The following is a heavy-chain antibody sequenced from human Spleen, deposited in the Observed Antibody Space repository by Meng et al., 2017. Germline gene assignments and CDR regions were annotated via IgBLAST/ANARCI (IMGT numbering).Heavy chain of an antibody. D-gene: IGHD3-10*01. CDR2: MNKDGSTI. J-gene: IGHJ5*01. CDR1: GFTLSSFW. CDR3: ATGVAYYYDS. V-gene: IGHV3-74*02. Sequence: VQLVESGGGVVQPGRSLRLSCAASGFTLSSFWMHWVRQAPGKGLVWVSRMNKDGSTINHAGSVKGRFTISRGSARNTLYLQMNSLRAEDTAVYYCATGVAYYYDSWGQGALVTVSS.